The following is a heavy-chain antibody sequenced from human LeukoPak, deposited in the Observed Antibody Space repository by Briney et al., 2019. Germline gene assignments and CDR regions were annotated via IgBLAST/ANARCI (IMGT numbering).Heavy chain of an antibody. D-gene: IGHD6-13*01. V-gene: IGHV3-7*01. J-gene: IGHJ4*02. CDR3: ARGLATAAAY. Sequence: GGSLRLSCAASGFTFSSYWMSWVRQAPGKGLEWVANIKQDGSQKYYVASLKGRFTISRDNAKNSVYLQINSLRAEDTAVYYCARGLATAAAYWGQGTLVTVSS. CDR2: IKQDGSQK. CDR1: GFTFSSYW.